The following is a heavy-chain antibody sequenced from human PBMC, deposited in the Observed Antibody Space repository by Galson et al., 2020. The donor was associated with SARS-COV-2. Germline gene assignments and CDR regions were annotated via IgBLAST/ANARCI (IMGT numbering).Heavy chain of an antibody. Sequence: SETLSLTCTVSGGSISSYYWSWIRQPPGKGLEWIGYIYYSGSTNYNPSLKSRVTISVDTSKNQFSLKLSSVTAADTAMYYCAMAARPYYFDYWGQGTLVTVSS. J-gene: IGHJ4*02. CDR2: IYYSGST. CDR1: GGSISSYY. D-gene: IGHD6-6*01. V-gene: IGHV4-59*01. CDR3: AMAARPYYFDY.